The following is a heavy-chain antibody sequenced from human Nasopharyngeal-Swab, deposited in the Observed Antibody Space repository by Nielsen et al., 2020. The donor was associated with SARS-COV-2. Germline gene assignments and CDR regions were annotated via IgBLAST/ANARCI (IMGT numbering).Heavy chain of an antibody. D-gene: IGHD4-17*01. J-gene: IGHJ3*02. CDR2: ISGSGGNT. V-gene: IGHV3-23*01. CDR1: GFTFSSNA. Sequence: GESLKISCAASGFTFSSNAMSWVRQAPGKGLEWVSAISGSGGNTYYADSVKGRFTISRDNSKNTLYLQMNSLRAEDTAVYYCAKTLSDYGDYVDAFDIWGQGTMVTVSS. CDR3: AKTLSDYGDYVDAFDI.